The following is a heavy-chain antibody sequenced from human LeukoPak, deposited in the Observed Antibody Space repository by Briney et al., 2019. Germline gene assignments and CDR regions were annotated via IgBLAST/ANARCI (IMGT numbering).Heavy chain of an antibody. V-gene: IGHV3-30-3*01. CDR2: ISYDGSNK. J-gene: IGHJ6*02. Sequence: PGRSLRLSCAASGFTFSSYAMHWVRQAPGKGLEWVAVISYDGSNKYYADSVKGRFTISRDNSKNTLYLQMNSLRAEDTAVYYCAKDQRIGYYGYYGMDVWGQGTTVTVSS. D-gene: IGHD3-10*01. CDR3: AKDQRIGYYGYYGMDV. CDR1: GFTFSSYA.